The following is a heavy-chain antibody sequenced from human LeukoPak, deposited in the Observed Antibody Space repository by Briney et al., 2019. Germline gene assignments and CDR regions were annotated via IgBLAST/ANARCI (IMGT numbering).Heavy chain of an antibody. CDR2: INSDGFGT. J-gene: IGHJ4*02. D-gene: IGHD5-18*01. Sequence: GGSLRLSCAASGFTFSSYWMHWVRQAPGKGLVWVSRINSDGFGTTYADSVKGRFTISRDNAKNTLYLQMNSLRAEDTALYYCARDLSGVTGYTYGRGIDYWGQGTLVTVSS. CDR1: GFTFSSYW. CDR3: ARDLSGVTGYTYGRGIDY. V-gene: IGHV3-74*01.